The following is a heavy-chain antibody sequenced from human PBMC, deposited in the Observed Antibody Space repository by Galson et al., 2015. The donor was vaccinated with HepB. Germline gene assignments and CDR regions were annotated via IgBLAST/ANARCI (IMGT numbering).Heavy chain of an antibody. D-gene: IGHD2-2*01. CDR3: AAGEIAECSSTSCLNFDH. CDR1: SYTFTSYG. V-gene: IGHV1-18*01. J-gene: IGHJ4*02. Sequence: SVKVSCKASSYTFTSYGVSWVRQAPGQGLEWMGWISTYNGNTNYAQKLQGRVTMTTDTSTNTAYMELRSLRSDDTAVYYCAAGEIAECSSTSCLNFDHWGQGTLVTVSS. CDR2: ISTYNGNT.